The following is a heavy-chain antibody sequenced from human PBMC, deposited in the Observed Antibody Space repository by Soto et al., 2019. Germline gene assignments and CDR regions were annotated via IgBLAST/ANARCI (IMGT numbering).Heavy chain of an antibody. CDR3: TRDIGGKGAY. Sequence: EVQLVESGGGLVQPGGSLRLSCAASGFTFSSYCMHWVRQVPGKGLLWVSRIDEYGSTINYADSVRGRFTISRNNARNTLYREMNSLIAEDTALYYCTRDIGGKGAYWGPGTLVTVSS. J-gene: IGHJ4*02. V-gene: IGHV3-74*01. D-gene: IGHD3-10*01. CDR1: GFTFSSYC. CDR2: IDEYGSTI.